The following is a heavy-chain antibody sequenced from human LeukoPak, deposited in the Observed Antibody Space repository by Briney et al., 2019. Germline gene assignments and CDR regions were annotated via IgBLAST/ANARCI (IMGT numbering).Heavy chain of an antibody. V-gene: IGHV1-18*01. D-gene: IGHD3-9*01. Sequence: ASVKVSCKAPGYTFTSYGISWVRQAPGQGLEWMGWISAYNGNTNYAQKLQGRVTMTTDTSTSTAYMELRSLRSDDTAVYYCAGHYDILTGLPDWGQGTLVTVSS. CDR2: ISAYNGNT. J-gene: IGHJ4*02. CDR3: AGHYDILTGLPD. CDR1: GYTFTSYG.